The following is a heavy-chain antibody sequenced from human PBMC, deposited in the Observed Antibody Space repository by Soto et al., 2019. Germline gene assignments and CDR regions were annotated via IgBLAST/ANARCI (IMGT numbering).Heavy chain of an antibody. V-gene: IGHV3-48*03. CDR2: SSRSGSTI. CDR3: ANGDYSKKFDY. CDR1: GFSFSDYE. D-gene: IGHD3-22*01. Sequence: EVQLVESGGGVVQPGGSLRLSCAASGFSFSDYEMNWVRQAPGKGLEWVSYSSRSGSTIEYADSVKGRFTISRDYAKTSLYLQMNSLRVEDTAVYDWANGDYSKKFDYWGQGTLVTVSS. J-gene: IGHJ4*02.